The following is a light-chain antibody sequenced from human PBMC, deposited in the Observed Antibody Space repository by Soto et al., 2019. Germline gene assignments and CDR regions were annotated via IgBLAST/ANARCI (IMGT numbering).Light chain of an antibody. CDR1: QSVLYSSNNKNY. CDR3: QQYYSDPWT. J-gene: IGKJ1*01. Sequence: DIVMTQSPDSLAVSLGERATINCKSSQSVLYSSNNKNYLTWYQQKPGQPPKLLIYWASTRESGVPDRFSGSGSETDFTLTISSLQAEDVAVYYCQQYYSDPWTFGQGTKGEIK. CDR2: WAS. V-gene: IGKV4-1*01.